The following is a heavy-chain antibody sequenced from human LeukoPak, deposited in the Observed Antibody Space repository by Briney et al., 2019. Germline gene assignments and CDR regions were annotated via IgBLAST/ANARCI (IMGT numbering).Heavy chain of an antibody. CDR2: VYNTGSS. D-gene: IGHD1-26*01. Sequence: SETLSHTCTVSGGSISSNRYYWGWIRQPPGKGLEWIGSVYNTGSSYFSSSLKSRVTISVDTSKNQFSLKLSSVTAADTAVYYCARVRYRGYFQGIFDYWGQGTLVTVSS. V-gene: IGHV4-39*07. CDR3: ARVRYRGYFQGIFDY. J-gene: IGHJ4*02. CDR1: GGSISSNRYY.